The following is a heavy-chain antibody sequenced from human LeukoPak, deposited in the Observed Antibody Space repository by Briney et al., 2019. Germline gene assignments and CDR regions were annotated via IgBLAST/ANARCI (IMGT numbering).Heavy chain of an antibody. Sequence: GGSLRLSCAASRFTFSSYSMNWVRQAPGKGLEWVSSISPSSDYKYYADSLKGRFTISRDNAKNSLYLQMNNLGAEDTAVYYCARERGYNYGYSDYWGQGTLVTVSS. CDR2: ISPSSDYK. J-gene: IGHJ4*02. CDR1: RFTFSSYS. D-gene: IGHD5-18*01. CDR3: ARERGYNYGYSDY. V-gene: IGHV3-21*01.